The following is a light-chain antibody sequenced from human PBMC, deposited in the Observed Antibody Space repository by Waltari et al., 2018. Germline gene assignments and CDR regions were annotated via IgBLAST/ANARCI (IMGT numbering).Light chain of an antibody. CDR2: AAS. CDR1: QAISNS. Sequence: DIQMTQSPSSLSASVGDRVTITCRASQAISNSLAWYRHKPGKAPKLLLYAASRLESGVPARFRGSGSGTDFTLTLSGLQPEDFATYYCQQHYSTPVTFGQGTKLEIK. CDR3: QQHYSTPVT. V-gene: IGKV1-NL1*01. J-gene: IGKJ2*01.